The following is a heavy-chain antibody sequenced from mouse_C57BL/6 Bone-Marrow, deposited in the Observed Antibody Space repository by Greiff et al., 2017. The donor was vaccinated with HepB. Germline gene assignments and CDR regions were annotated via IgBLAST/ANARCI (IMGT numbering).Heavy chain of an antibody. J-gene: IGHJ2*01. V-gene: IGHV1-76*01. CDR1: GYTFTDYY. Sequence: VQLQQSGAELVRPGASVKLSCKASGYTFTDYYINWVKQRPGQGLEWIARIYPGSGNTYYNEKFKGKATLTAEKSSSTAYMQLSSLTSEDSAVYFSARGGGRLWDYWGQGTTLTVSS. CDR2: IYPGSGNT. D-gene: IGHD1-2*01. CDR3: ARGGGRLWDY.